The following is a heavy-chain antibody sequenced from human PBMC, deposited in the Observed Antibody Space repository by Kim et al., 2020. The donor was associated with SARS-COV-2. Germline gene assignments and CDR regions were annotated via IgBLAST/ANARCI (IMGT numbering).Heavy chain of an antibody. CDR3: AREVSGSYES. Sequence: RSYADSVKGRFTISRDDAKNTLYLQMNSLRAEDTAVYYCAREVSGSYESWGHGTLVTVSS. D-gene: IGHD1-26*01. V-gene: IGHV3-74*01. J-gene: IGHJ4*01. CDR2: R.